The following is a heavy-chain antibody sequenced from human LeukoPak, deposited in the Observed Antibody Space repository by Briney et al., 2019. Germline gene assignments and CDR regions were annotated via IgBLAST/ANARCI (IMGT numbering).Heavy chain of an antibody. Sequence: ATVKVSCKASGYTFTGYGISWVRQAPRQGLEWMGWISAYNGNTNYAQKLQGRVTMTTDTSTSTAYMEMRSLRSDDTAVYYCARVEYQLLGYMDVWGKGTTVTVSS. V-gene: IGHV1-18*01. CDR3: ARVEYQLLGYMDV. D-gene: IGHD2-2*01. CDR2: ISAYNGNT. J-gene: IGHJ6*03. CDR1: GYTFTGYG.